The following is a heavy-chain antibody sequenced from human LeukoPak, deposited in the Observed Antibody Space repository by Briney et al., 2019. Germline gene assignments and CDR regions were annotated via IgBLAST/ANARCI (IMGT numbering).Heavy chain of an antibody. CDR2: INHSGST. Sequence: PSETLSLTCAVYGGSFSGYYWSWIRQPPGKGLEWIGEINHSGSTNYNPSLKSRVTISVDTSKNQFSLKLSSVTAADTAVYYCARDNFGDYDSSGYHDAFDIWGQGTMVTVSS. J-gene: IGHJ3*02. CDR3: ARDNFGDYDSSGYHDAFDI. CDR1: GGSFSGYY. V-gene: IGHV4-34*01. D-gene: IGHD3-22*01.